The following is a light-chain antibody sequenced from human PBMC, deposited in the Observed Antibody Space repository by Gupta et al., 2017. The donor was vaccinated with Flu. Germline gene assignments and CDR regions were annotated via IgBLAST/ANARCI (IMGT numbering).Light chain of an antibody. CDR1: QSLVHRNGNTY. CDR2: RVT. V-gene: IGKV2-30*02. Sequence: DVVMTQSPLSLPVTLGQPASISCRSSQSLVHRNGNTYLTWCQQRPGQSPRRLIYRVTNRDSGVPDRFSGSGSGTDFTLKISRVEAEDVGIYYCMQGTHWPTFGQGTKVEIK. CDR3: MQGTHWPT. J-gene: IGKJ1*01.